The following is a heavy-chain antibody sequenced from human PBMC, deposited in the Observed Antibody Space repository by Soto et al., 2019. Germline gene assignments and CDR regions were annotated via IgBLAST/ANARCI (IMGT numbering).Heavy chain of an antibody. CDR1: GLSVVGSY. J-gene: IGHJ4*02. CDR2: IYPDDNT. D-gene: IGHD4-17*01. Sequence: GGSLRLSCAASGLSVVGSYMNWFRQSPQKGLEWISVIYPDDNTYYAESVRGRFTLSKDSSRNTVSLQMNSLRAEDTAVYYCAVYGYGVSAAAYWGQGTLVTVSS. V-gene: IGHV3-53*01. CDR3: AVYGYGVSAAAY.